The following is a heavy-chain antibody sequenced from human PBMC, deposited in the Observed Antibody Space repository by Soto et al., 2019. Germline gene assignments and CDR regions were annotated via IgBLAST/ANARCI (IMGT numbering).Heavy chain of an antibody. J-gene: IGHJ4*02. CDR2: IYLGDSDT. CDR1: GYSFTSYW. V-gene: IGHV5-51*01. CDR3: ARSSCGADCYPVAPFDY. D-gene: IGHD2-21*02. Sequence: PGESLKISCKGSGYSFTSYWIGWVRQMPGKGLEWMGIIYLGDSDTRYSPSFQGQVTISADKSISTAYLQWSSLKASDTAMYYCARSSCGADCYPVAPFDYRGQGTRVTVSS.